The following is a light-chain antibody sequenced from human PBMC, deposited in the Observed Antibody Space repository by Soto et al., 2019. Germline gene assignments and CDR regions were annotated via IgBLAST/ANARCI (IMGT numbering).Light chain of an antibody. CDR1: NSNIGAGYD. Sequence: QSVLTQPPSVSGAAGQRVTISCTGNNSNIGAGYDVHWYQQLLGTAPKLIIYGNINRPSGVPDRFSGSKSGTSASLAITGLQAEDEADYYCQSYDSSLSQVFGGGTKLTVL. CDR3: QSYDSSLSQV. V-gene: IGLV1-40*01. J-gene: IGLJ3*02. CDR2: GNI.